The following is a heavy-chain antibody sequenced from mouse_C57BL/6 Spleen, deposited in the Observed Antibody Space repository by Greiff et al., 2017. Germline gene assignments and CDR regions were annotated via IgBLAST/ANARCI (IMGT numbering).Heavy chain of an antibody. Sequence: QVQLKQSGAELMQPGASVKLSCKATGYTFTGYWIEWVKQRPGHGLEWIGEILPGSGSTNYNEKFKGKATFTADTSSNTAHMQLSSLTTEDSAIYSCARYSSDVGFAYWGQGTLVTVSA. CDR3: ARYSSDVGFAY. J-gene: IGHJ3*01. CDR1: GYTFTGYW. CDR2: ILPGSGST. V-gene: IGHV1-9*01. D-gene: IGHD1-1*01.